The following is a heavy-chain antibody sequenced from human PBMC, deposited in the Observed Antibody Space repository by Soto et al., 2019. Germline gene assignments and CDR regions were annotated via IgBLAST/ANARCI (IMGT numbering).Heavy chain of an antibody. J-gene: IGHJ4*02. D-gene: IGHD1-26*01. CDR1: GFTFDDYT. V-gene: IGHV3-43*01. Sequence: DVQLVESGGVVVQPGGSLRLSCAASGFTFDDYTMHWVRQAPGKGLEWVSLISWDGGSTYYADSVKGRFTISRDNSKNSLYLQMNSLRTEDTALYYCAKGGWELLRSHFDYWGQGTLVTVSS. CDR2: ISWDGGST. CDR3: AKGGWELLRSHFDY.